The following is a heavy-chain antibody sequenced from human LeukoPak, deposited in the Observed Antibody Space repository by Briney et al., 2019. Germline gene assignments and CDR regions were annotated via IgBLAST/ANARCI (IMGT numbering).Heavy chain of an antibody. CDR2: INHSGST. Sequence: SETLSLTCAVYGGSFSGYYWSWIRQPPGKGLEWIGEINHSGSTNYNPFLKSRVTISVDTSKNQFSLKLSSVTAADTAVYYCARESGAAAGTYDYWGQGTLVTVSS. D-gene: IGHD6-13*01. J-gene: IGHJ4*02. V-gene: IGHV4-34*01. CDR3: ARESGAAAGTYDY. CDR1: GGSFSGYY.